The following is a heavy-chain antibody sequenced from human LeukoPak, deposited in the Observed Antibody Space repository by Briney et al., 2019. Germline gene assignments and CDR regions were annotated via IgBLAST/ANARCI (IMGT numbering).Heavy chain of an antibody. J-gene: IGHJ5*02. CDR3: ARDRRQWFGETQTLFVP. CDR1: GGSISSGRYY. Sequence: SETLSLTCTVSGGSISSGRYYWSWIRQHPGKGLEWNGYIYYSGSPYYNPSLKSRVTISVGTSKNQFSLKLSSVTAADTAEYYCARDRRQWFGETQTLFVPWGQGTLVTVSS. CDR2: IYYSGSP. D-gene: IGHD3-10*01. V-gene: IGHV4-31*03.